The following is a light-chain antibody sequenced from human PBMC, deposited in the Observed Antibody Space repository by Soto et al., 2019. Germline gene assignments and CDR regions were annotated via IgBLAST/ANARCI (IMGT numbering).Light chain of an antibody. Sequence: QSALTQPASVSGSPGQSITISCTGTSSDVGSYNLVSWYQQHPGKAPKLMIYEGSKRPSGVSNRFSGSKSGNTASLTISGRQDEEEDADYYCTYAASSTFLVFGGGTQLTVL. CDR3: CTYAASSTFLV. J-gene: IGLJ2*01. CDR2: EGS. CDR1: SSDVGSYNL. V-gene: IGLV2-23*03.